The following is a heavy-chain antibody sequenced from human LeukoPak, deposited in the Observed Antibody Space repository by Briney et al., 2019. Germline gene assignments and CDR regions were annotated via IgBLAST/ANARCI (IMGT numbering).Heavy chain of an antibody. CDR1: GGSFSGYY. CDR2: INHSGST. V-gene: IGHV4-34*01. CDR3: AREGACSSTSCLNWFDP. D-gene: IGHD2-2*01. Sequence: SETLSLTCAVYGGSFSGYYWSWIRQPPGKGLEWIGEINHSGSTNYNPSLKGRVTISVDTSKNQFSLKLSSVTAADTAVYYCAREGACSSTSCLNWFDPWGQGTLVTASS. J-gene: IGHJ5*02.